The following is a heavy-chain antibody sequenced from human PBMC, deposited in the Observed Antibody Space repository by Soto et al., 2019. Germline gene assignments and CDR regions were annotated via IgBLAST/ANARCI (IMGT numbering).Heavy chain of an antibody. J-gene: IGHJ4*02. CDR3: TTVTTVDYYFDY. D-gene: IGHD4-17*01. Sequence: GGSLRLSCAASGLTFSDRYMDWVRQAPGKGLEWVGRVRKKTNSYTTEYAASVKGRFIISRDDSTNSLYLQMSSLKTEDTAVYYCTTVTTVDYYFDYWGQGTLVTVSS. CDR2: VRKKTNSYTT. V-gene: IGHV3-72*01. CDR1: GLTFSDRY.